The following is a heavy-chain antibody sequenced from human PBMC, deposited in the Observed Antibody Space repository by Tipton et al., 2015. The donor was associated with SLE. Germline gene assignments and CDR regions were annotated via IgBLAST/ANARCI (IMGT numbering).Heavy chain of an antibody. D-gene: IGHD3-10*01. CDR1: GGSISSTNW. CDR3: AKKYSFSSKYFDF. V-gene: IGHV4-4*02. CDR2: IYHDGST. Sequence: SLRVSCAVSGGSISSTNWWSWVRQPPGKGLEWIAEIYHDGSTNYNPSLNSRVTMSLDRSKNQFSRKLSSVTAADTAVYYCAKKYSFSSKYFDFWGQGTLVTVSS. J-gene: IGHJ4*02.